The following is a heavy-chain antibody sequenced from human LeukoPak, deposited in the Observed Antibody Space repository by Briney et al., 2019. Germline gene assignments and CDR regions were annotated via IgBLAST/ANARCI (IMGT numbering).Heavy chain of an antibody. Sequence: GASVKVSCKASGGTFSSYAISWVRQAPGRGLEWMGRIIPIFGTANYAQKFQGRVTITTDESTSTAYMELSSLRSEDTAVYYCARDQRYDILEPYYYMDVWGKGTTVTVSS. CDR3: ARDQRYDILEPYYYMDV. CDR2: IIPIFGTA. V-gene: IGHV1-69*05. D-gene: IGHD3-9*01. CDR1: GGTFSSYA. J-gene: IGHJ6*03.